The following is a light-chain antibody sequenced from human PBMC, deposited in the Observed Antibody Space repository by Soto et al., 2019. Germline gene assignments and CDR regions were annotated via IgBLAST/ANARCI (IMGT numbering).Light chain of an antibody. CDR1: SSDVGGYKF. CDR2: EVS. CDR3: SSYTNTTALV. J-gene: IGLJ1*01. V-gene: IGLV2-14*01. Sequence: QSVMTQPPSGSGYPGKSVTISCTGSSSDVGGYKFVSWYQQHPGKAPKLVISEVSMRPSGVSDRFSGSKSGNTASLTISGLQADDEASYYCSSYTNTTALVFGSGTKVTVL.